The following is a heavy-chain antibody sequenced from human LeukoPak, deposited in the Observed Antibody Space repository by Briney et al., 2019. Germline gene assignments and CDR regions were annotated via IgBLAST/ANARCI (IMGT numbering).Heavy chain of an antibody. Sequence: ASVKVSCKASGYTFTNYTLHWVRQAPGQRLEWMGWINADNGHTRDSQKFQGRVTITGDTSASTAYMELSSLRSEDTAVYYCARAGYCSGGSCYTFDYWGQGTLVTVSS. CDR2: INADNGHT. J-gene: IGHJ4*02. V-gene: IGHV1-3*01. D-gene: IGHD2-15*01. CDR1: GYTFTNYT. CDR3: ARAGYCSGGSCYTFDY.